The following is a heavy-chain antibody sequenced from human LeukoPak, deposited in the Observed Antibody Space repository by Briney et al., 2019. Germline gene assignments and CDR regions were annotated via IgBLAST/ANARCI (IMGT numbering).Heavy chain of an antibody. V-gene: IGHV3-23*01. CDR3: AKSGSGSYVRWFDP. CDR2: ISGSGTIT. CDR1: GFTFNNYD. D-gene: IGHD3-10*01. Sequence: GGSLRLSCAASGFTFNNYDVSWVRQAPGKGLEWVSTISGSGTITYYADSVEGRFTISRDNSKNTLYLQMNSLRAEDTAVYYCAKSGSGSYVRWFDPWGQGTLVTVSS. J-gene: IGHJ5*02.